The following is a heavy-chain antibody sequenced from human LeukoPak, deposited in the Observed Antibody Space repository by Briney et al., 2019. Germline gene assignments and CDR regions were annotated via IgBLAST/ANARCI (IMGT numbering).Heavy chain of an antibody. Sequence: SETLSLTCAVYGGSFSGYYWSWIRHRPRKGLDLMGEINHTESTNYNPSLKSRVTISVYTSKNQFSLKLSSVTAADTAVYYCARSMVRGHYYYYYGMDVWGQGTTVTVSS. CDR2: INHTEST. V-gene: IGHV4-34*01. J-gene: IGHJ6*02. D-gene: IGHD3-10*01. CDR1: GGSFSGYY. CDR3: ARSMVRGHYYYYYGMDV.